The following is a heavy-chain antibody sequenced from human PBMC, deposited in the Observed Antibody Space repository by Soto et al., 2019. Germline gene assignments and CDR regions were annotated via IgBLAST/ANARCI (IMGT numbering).Heavy chain of an antibody. D-gene: IGHD3-22*01. V-gene: IGHV3-30*18. CDR1: GFTFSSYG. Sequence: ESGGGVVQPGRSLRLSCAASGFTFSSYGMHWVRQAPGKGLEWVAVISYDGSNKYYADSVKGRFTISRDNSKNTLYLQMNSLRAEDTAVYYCAKVDGYYDRGGMDVWGQGTTVTVSS. CDR2: ISYDGSNK. J-gene: IGHJ6*02. CDR3: AKVDGYYDRGGMDV.